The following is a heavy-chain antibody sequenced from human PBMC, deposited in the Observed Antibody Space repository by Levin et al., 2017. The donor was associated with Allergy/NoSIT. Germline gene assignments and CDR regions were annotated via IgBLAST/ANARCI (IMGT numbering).Heavy chain of an antibody. J-gene: IGHJ2*01. CDR1: GGSISSYY. D-gene: IGHD6-13*01. CDR3: ARGQQLVPRYFDL. V-gene: IGHV4-59*08. Sequence: PSETLSLTCTVSGGSISSYYWSWIRQPPGKGLEWIGYIYYSGSTNYNPSLKSRVTISVDTSKNQFSLKLSSVTAADTAVYYCARGQQLVPRYFDLWGRGTLVTVSS. CDR2: IYYSGST.